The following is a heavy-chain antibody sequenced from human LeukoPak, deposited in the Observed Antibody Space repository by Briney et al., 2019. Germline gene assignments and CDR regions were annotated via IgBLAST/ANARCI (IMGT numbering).Heavy chain of an antibody. V-gene: IGHV4-59*08. Sequence: SETLSLTCTVSGGSISSYYWSWIRQPPGKRLEWIGYIYYSGSTNYNPSLKSRVTISVDTSKNQFSLKLSSVTAADTAVYYCAGSGSYGPFDYWGQGTLVTVSS. D-gene: IGHD1-26*01. J-gene: IGHJ4*02. CDR2: IYYSGST. CDR3: AGSGSYGPFDY. CDR1: GGSISSYY.